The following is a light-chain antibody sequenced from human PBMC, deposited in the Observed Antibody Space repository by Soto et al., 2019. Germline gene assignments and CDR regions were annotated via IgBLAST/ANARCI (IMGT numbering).Light chain of an antibody. CDR2: YDN. V-gene: IGLV1-44*01. CDR1: NSNIGSNT. Sequence: QSVLTQPPSASGTPGQRVTISCSGSNSNIGSNTVNWYQQLPGTAPKLLIYYDNLRPSGVPDRISGSKSGTSASLAISGLQSVDEADYYCAAWDDSLNGRVFGTVTKLTVL. CDR3: AAWDDSLNGRV. J-gene: IGLJ1*01.